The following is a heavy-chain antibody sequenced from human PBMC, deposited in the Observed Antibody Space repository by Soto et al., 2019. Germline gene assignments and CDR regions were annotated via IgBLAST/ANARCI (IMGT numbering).Heavy chain of an antibody. D-gene: IGHD3-9*01. V-gene: IGHV2-70*12. CDR1: GFSPSTSGMR. J-gene: IGHJ4*02. CDR3: AHRPAYDISTGYYPFDY. Sequence: GSGHTLVNTTPTLTLTCTFSGFSPSTSGMRVSWIRQPPGKALEWLARIDWDDDKFYSSSLKTRLNITKDTSKNQVVLTLTNVDPVDTATYYCAHRPAYDISTGYYPFDYWGQGSLVTVSA. CDR2: IDWDDDK.